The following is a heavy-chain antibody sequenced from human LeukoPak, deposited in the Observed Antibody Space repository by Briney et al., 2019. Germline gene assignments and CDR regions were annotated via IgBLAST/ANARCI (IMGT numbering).Heavy chain of an antibody. CDR2: IIPILGIA. J-gene: IGHJ5*02. Sequence: ASVKVSCKASGGTFSSYAISWVRQAPGQGLEWMGRIIPILGIANYAQKFQGRVTITADTSTSTAYMELSSLRSEDTAVYYCARDRAVYGSGTPRGWFDPWGQGTLVTVSS. CDR3: ARDRAVYGSGTPRGWFDP. V-gene: IGHV1-69*04. CDR1: GGTFSSYA. D-gene: IGHD3-10*01.